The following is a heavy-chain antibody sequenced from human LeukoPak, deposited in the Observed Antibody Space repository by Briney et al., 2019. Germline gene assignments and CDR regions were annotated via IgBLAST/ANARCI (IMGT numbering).Heavy chain of an antibody. D-gene: IGHD3-3*01. CDR2: IYYSGST. Sequence: SETLSLTCIVSGDSVSNGNYYWSWLRQPPGKGLEWIGYIYYSGSTNYNPSLKSRVTISVDTSKNQFSLKLSSVTAADTAVYYCARDRREWTYYFDYWGQGTLVTVSS. CDR1: GDSVSNGNYY. J-gene: IGHJ4*02. V-gene: IGHV4-61*01. CDR3: ARDRREWTYYFDY.